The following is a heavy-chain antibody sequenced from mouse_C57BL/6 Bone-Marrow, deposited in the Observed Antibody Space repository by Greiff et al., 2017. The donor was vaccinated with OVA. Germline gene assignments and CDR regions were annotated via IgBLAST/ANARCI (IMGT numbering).Heavy chain of an antibody. Sequence: QVQLKESGAELARPGASVKMSCKASGYTFTSYTMHWVKQRPGQGLEWIGYINPSSGYTKYNQKFKDKATLTADKSSSTAYMQLSSLTSEDSAVYYCAREDGNWFAYWGQGTLVTGSA. CDR3: AREDGNWFAY. V-gene: IGHV1-4*01. CDR1: GYTFTSYT. D-gene: IGHD2-1*01. CDR2: INPSSGYT. J-gene: IGHJ3*01.